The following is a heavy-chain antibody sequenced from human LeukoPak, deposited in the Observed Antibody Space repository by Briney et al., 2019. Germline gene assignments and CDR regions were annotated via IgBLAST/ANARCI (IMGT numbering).Heavy chain of an antibody. V-gene: IGHV3-74*01. Sequence: GGSLRLSCAASGFTFSSYWMHWVRQAPGKGLVWVSRINSDGSSTSYADSVKGRFTISRNNAKNTLYMQTNSLRAEDTAVYYCAREKDYGDNDALDIWGQGTMVTVSS. J-gene: IGHJ3*02. CDR3: AREKDYGDNDALDI. CDR1: GFTFSSYW. CDR2: INSDGSST. D-gene: IGHD4-17*01.